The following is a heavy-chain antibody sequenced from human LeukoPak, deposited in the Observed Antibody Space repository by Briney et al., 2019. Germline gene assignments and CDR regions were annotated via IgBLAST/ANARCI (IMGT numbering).Heavy chain of an antibody. CDR2: INYSDGKT. CDR3: AKDSGNRLYSYADL. D-gene: IGHD3-10*01. V-gene: IGHV3-23*01. Sequence: GGSLRLSCSGSGFTFSIYAMNWVRQAPGKGLEWVSGINYSDGKTSYADSVKGRFTISRDNSRNTLYLQMNSPRVEDTAVYYCAKDSGNRLYSYADLWGQGILVTVSS. J-gene: IGHJ5*02. CDR1: GFTFSIYA.